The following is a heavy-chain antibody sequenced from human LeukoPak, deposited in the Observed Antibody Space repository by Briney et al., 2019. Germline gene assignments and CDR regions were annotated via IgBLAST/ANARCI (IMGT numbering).Heavy chain of an antibody. CDR3: ARDSDWNYVFDY. J-gene: IGHJ4*02. CDR2: ISSSGSTI. CDR1: GFTFSSYE. Sequence: GGSLRLSCAASGFTFSSYEMNWVRQAPGKGLEWVSYISSSGSTIYYADSVKGRFTISRDNAKNSLYLQMNSLRAEDMAVYYCARDSDWNYVFDYWGQGTLVTVSS. D-gene: IGHD1-7*01. V-gene: IGHV3-48*03.